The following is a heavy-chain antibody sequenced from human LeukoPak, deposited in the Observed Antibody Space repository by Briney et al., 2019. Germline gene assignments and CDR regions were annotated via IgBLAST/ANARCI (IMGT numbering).Heavy chain of an antibody. Sequence: ASVKVSCKASGYTFTTYYLHWVRQAPGQGLEWMGGIIPIFGTANYAQKFQGRVTITADESTSTAYMELSSLRSEDTAVYYCARGLIAAAGRNNWFDPWGQGTLVTVSS. CDR2: IIPIFGTA. D-gene: IGHD6-13*01. CDR1: GYTFTTYY. J-gene: IGHJ5*02. CDR3: ARGLIAAAGRNNWFDP. V-gene: IGHV1-69*13.